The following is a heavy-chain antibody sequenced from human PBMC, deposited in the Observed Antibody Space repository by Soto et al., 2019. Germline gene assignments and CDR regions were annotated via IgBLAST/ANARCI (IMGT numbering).Heavy chain of an antibody. CDR2: IYYSGST. Sequence: SETLSLTCTVSGGSTSSGDYYWSWIRQPPGKGLEWIGYIYYSGSTYYNPSLKSRVTISVDTSKNQFSLKLSSVTAADTAVYYCARVDCSGGSCYSDYWGQGTLVTVSS. CDR3: ARVDCSGGSCYSDY. J-gene: IGHJ4*02. D-gene: IGHD2-15*01. V-gene: IGHV4-30-4*01. CDR1: GGSTSSGDYY.